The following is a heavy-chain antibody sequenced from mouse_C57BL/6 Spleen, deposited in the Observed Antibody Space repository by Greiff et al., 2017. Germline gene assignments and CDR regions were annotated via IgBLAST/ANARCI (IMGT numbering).Heavy chain of an antibody. CDR1: GFTFSDYG. Sequence: EVHLVEPGGGLVKPGGSLKLSCAASGFTFSDYGMHWVRQAPEKGLEWVAYISSGSSSIYYADTVKGRFTISRDNAKNTLFLQMTSLRSEDTAMYYGARDRSVYAMDYWGKGTSVTVSS. D-gene: IGHD3-2*01. V-gene: IGHV5-17*01. CDR2: ISSGSSSI. CDR3: ARDRSVYAMDY. J-gene: IGHJ4*01.